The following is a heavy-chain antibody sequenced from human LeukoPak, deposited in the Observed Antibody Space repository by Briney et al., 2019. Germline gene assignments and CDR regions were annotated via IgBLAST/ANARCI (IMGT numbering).Heavy chain of an antibody. V-gene: IGHV4-59*01. D-gene: IGHD3-10*01. J-gene: IGHJ4*02. CDR2: IYYSGST. Sequence: SETLSLTCNVSGASTSSYYWSWIRQPAGTGLEWIGYIYYSGSTNYNPSLRSRVTISVDTSQNQFSLKLSSVTAADTAVYYCARSHGSGSYYNLNDYWGQGTLVTVSS. CDR1: GASTSSYY. CDR3: ARSHGSGSYYNLNDY.